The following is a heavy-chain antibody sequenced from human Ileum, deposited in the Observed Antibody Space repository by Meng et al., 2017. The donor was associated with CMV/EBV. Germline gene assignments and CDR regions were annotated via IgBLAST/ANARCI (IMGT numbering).Heavy chain of an antibody. CDR1: GYSFPACY. V-gene: IGHV1-46*01. CDR3: AKGVLAGNYYYGMDV. Sequence: SGYSFPACYWHCVRQRPGHGLEWMGILYPLSGTTIYDQKFQGSVTMTRDTSTSTVYMDLRSMTSYDTALYYCAKGVLAGNYYYGMDVWGQGAPVTVSS. D-gene: IGHD3-9*01. J-gene: IGHJ6*02. CDR2: LYPLSGTT.